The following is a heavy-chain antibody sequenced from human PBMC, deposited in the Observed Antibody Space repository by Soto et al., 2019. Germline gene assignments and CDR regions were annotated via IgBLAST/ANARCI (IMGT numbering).Heavy chain of an antibody. V-gene: IGHV3-30*18. CDR1: GSTFSSYG. CDR2: ISYDGSNK. J-gene: IGHJ3*02. D-gene: IGHD1-26*01. Sequence: LRLSCAASGSTFSSYGMHWVRQAPGKGLEWVAVISYDGSNKYYADSVKGRFAISRDNSKNTLYLQMNSLRAEDTAVYYCAKSASGDAFDIWGQGTMVTVSS. CDR3: AKSASGDAFDI.